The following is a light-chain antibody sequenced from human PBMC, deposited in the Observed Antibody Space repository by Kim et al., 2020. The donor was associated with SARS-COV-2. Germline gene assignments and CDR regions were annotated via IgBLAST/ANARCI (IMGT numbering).Light chain of an antibody. J-gene: IGLJ2*01. CDR3: QTWGTGTVV. Sequence: AAGQPTCTPSGGHSSYAIAGHQQQPEKGPRYLMKLNSDGSHSKGDGIPDRFSGSSSGAERYLTISSLQSEDEADYYCQTWGTGTVVFGGGTKLTVL. CDR1: GGHSSYA. CDR2: LNSDGSH. V-gene: IGLV4-69*01.